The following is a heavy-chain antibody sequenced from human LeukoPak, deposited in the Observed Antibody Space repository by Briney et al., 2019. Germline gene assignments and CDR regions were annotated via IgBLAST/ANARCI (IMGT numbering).Heavy chain of an antibody. J-gene: IGHJ3*02. CDR3: ARATWIQLWGQAFDI. Sequence: GGSLRLSCAASGFTFSSYWMSWVRQAPGKGLEWVANIKQDGSEKYYVDSVKGRFTISRDNAKNSLHLQMNSLRAEDTAVYYCARATWIQLWGQAFDIWGQGTMVTVSS. CDR2: IKQDGSEK. V-gene: IGHV3-7*01. D-gene: IGHD5-18*01. CDR1: GFTFSSYW.